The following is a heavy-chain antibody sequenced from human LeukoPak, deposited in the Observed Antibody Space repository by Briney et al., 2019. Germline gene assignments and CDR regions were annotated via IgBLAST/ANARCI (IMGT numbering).Heavy chain of an antibody. D-gene: IGHD2-2*01. J-gene: IGHJ6*03. Sequence: TGGSLRLSCATSGFTFSDYYMSWVRQAPGKGLEWVSAISGSGGSTYYADSVKGRFTISRDNSKNTLYLQMNSLRAEDTAVYYCAKPATFYYYMDVWGKGTTVTVSS. CDR2: ISGSGGST. V-gene: IGHV3-23*01. CDR3: AKPATFYYYMDV. CDR1: GFTFSDYY.